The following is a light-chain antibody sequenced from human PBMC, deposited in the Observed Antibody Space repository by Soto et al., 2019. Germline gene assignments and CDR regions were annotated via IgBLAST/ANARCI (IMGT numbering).Light chain of an antibody. Sequence: QSVLTQPASVSGSPGPSINISCTGTSSNVGSYKLVSRYQQHPGKVPKLVIFEVNKRHSGVSNRFSGSKSGNTASLTISGLKVKDEADYYCCSSGGTPTYVFATGTKVTVL. V-gene: IGLV2-23*02. CDR2: EVN. J-gene: IGLJ1*01. CDR3: CSSGGTPTYV. CDR1: SSNVGSYKL.